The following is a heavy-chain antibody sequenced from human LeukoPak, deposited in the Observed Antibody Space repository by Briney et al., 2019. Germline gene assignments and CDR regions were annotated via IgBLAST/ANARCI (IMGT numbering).Heavy chain of an antibody. CDR1: GFTFSSYW. Sequence: GGSLRLSCAASGFTFSSYWMSWVRQAPGKGLEWVANIKQDGSEKYYVDPVKGRFTISRDNAKNSLYLQMNSLRAEDTAVYYCASKGGSRDYYYGMDVWGQGTTVTVSS. D-gene: IGHD6-13*01. CDR2: IKQDGSEK. CDR3: ASKGGSRDYYYGMDV. J-gene: IGHJ6*02. V-gene: IGHV3-7*01.